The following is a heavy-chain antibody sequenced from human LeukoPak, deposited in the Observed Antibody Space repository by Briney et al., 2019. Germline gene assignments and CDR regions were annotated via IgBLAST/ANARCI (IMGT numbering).Heavy chain of an antibody. CDR1: GFTFSNAC. CDR3: TTGTWIQLWLADY. V-gene: IGHV3-15*01. D-gene: IGHD5-18*01. CDR2: IKGKTDGGTT. J-gene: IGHJ4*02. Sequence: GGSLRLSCAASGFTFSNACMSWVRQAPGKGLEWVGHIKGKTDGGTTGYAAPVQGRFTISRDDSKNTLFLQMSSLKTEDTAVYYCTTGTWIQLWLADYWGQGTLVTVSS.